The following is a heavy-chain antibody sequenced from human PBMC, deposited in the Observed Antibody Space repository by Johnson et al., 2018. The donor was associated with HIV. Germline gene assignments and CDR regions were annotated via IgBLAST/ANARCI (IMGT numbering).Heavy chain of an antibody. V-gene: IGHV3-30*18. J-gene: IGHJ3*02. Sequence: QMLLVESGGGVVQPGRSLRLSCAASGFTFSSYGMHWVRQAPGKGLEWVAVISYDGSNKYYADSVKGRFTISRDNSKNTLYLQMNSLRAEDTAVYYCAKVRRGSSWYIAFDIWGQGTMVTVSS. CDR1: GFTFSSYG. D-gene: IGHD6-13*01. CDR2: ISYDGSNK. CDR3: AKVRRGSSWYIAFDI.